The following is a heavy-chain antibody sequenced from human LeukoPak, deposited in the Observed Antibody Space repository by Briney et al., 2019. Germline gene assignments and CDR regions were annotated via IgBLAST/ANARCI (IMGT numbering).Heavy chain of an antibody. J-gene: IGHJ6*04. D-gene: IGHD3-16*01. V-gene: IGHV3-7*03. CDR3: AREGGGYYYGMDV. Sequence: GGSLRLSCAASRFTFSSYWMSWVRQAPGKGLERVANIKQDGSEKYYVDSVKGRFTISRDNAKNSLYLQMNSLRAEDTGVYYCAREGGGYYYGMDVWGKGTTVTVSS. CDR1: RFTFSSYW. CDR2: IKQDGSEK.